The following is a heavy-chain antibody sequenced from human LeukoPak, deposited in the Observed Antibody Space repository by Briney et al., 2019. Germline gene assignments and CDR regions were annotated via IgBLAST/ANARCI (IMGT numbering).Heavy chain of an antibody. CDR1: GLTFSTHW. J-gene: IGHJ4*02. D-gene: IGHD3-16*01. Sequence: PGGSLRLSCEVSGLTFSTHWMTWVRQAPGKGLEWVASINQNGREKYYVDSVKGRFTISRDNAKDSLYLQMNSLRDEDTAVYYCARSLGDDWGQGTLVTVSS. CDR2: INQNGREK. CDR3: ARSLGDD. V-gene: IGHV3-7*01.